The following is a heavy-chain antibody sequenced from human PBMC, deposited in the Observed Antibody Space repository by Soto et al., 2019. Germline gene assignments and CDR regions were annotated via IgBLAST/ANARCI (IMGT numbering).Heavy chain of an antibody. CDR3: ARGQEVGAHFFDS. CDR2: IGISGDT. CDR1: GFTFSKFD. Sequence: GSLRLSCEASGFTFSKFDMHWVRQPTGKGLEWVSTIGISGDTYYAVSVKGRFTISRDNANNSLSLQMNSLRAGDTALYFCARGQEVGAHFFDSWGQGTQVTVSS. D-gene: IGHD2-15*01. V-gene: IGHV3-13*04. J-gene: IGHJ4*02.